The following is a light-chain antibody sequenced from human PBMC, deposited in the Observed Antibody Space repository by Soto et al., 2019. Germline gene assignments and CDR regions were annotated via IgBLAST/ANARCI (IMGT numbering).Light chain of an antibody. CDR3: QQSYSSLPT. Sequence: DIQMTQSPSSLSASVGDRVTITCRASQNIYSYLNWYQQKPGKAPKLLIYFASSLQSGVPSRFSGSGSGTHFTLTITSLQPEDFATYYCQQSYSSLPTFGPGTKVDIK. CDR1: QNIYSY. CDR2: FAS. V-gene: IGKV1-39*01. J-gene: IGKJ3*01.